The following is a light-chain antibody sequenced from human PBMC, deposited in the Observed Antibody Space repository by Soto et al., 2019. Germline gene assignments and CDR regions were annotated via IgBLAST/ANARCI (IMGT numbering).Light chain of an antibody. J-gene: IGLJ3*02. Sequence: QSALTQPRSVSGSPGQSVTISCTGTSSDVGGYNYVSWYQQHPGKVPKLIIYDVTKRPSGVPVRFSGSKSGNTASLTISGLQSEDEADYYCCSYAGSYTFVFGGGTKVTVL. CDR1: SSDVGGYNY. V-gene: IGLV2-11*01. CDR2: DVT. CDR3: CSYAGSYTFV.